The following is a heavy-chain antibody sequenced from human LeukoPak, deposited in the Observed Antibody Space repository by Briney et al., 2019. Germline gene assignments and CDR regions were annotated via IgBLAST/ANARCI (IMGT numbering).Heavy chain of an antibody. Sequence: SETLSLTCAVYGGSFSGYYWSWIRQPPGKGLEWIGEINHSGSTNYNPSLKSRVTISVDTSKNQFSLKLSSVTAADTAVYYCARGRRSHRFDPWGQGTLVTVSS. D-gene: IGHD1-14*01. CDR2: INHSGST. V-gene: IGHV4-34*01. J-gene: IGHJ5*02. CDR1: GGSFSGYY. CDR3: ARGRRSHRFDP.